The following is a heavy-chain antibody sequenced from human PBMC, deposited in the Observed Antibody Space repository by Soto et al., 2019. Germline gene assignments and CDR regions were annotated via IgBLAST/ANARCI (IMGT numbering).Heavy chain of an antibody. CDR1: GYTLTSDG. J-gene: IGHJ5*02. CDR3: ARALFGAAAGSFPWFDP. V-gene: IGHV1-18*01. D-gene: IGHD6-13*01. CDR2: ISAYNGNT. Sequence: ASVKGACKASGYTLTSDGISWVRQAPGQGLEWMGWISAYNGNTNYAQKLQGRVTMTTDTSTSTAYMELRSLRSDDTAVYYCARALFGAAAGSFPWFDPWGQGTLVTVSS.